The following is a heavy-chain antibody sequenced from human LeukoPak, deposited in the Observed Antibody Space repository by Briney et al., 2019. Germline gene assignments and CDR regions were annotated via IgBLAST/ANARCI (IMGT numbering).Heavy chain of an antibody. Sequence: PGGSLRLSCAASGFTFSSYAMHWVRQAPGKGLEWVAVISYDGSNKYYADSVKGRFTISRDNSKNTLYLQMNSLRAEDTAVYYCARGDLFDYWGQGTLVTVSS. V-gene: IGHV3-30-3*01. CDR3: ARGDLFDY. D-gene: IGHD2-21*02. J-gene: IGHJ4*02. CDR1: GFTFSSYA. CDR2: ISYDGSNK.